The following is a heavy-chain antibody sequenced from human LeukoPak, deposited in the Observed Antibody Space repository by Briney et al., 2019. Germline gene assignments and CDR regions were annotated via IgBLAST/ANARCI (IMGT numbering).Heavy chain of an antibody. D-gene: IGHD6-13*01. J-gene: IGHJ5*02. Sequence: PSQTLSLTCTVPGVSISSGGYSWRWIRQHPGKGLEWIGYIYYSGSTYYNPSLKSRVTISVDTSKNQFSLKLSSVTAADTAVYYCARARRIAAAGTRPPRLYNWFDPWGQGTLVTVSS. CDR1: GVSISSGGYS. CDR3: ARARRIAAAGTRPPRLYNWFDP. CDR2: IYYSGST. V-gene: IGHV4-31*03.